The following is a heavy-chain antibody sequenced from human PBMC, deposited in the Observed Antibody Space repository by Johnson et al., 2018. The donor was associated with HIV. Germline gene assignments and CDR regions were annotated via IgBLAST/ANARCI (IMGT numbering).Heavy chain of an antibody. V-gene: IGHV3-30-3*01. CDR3: ARDGVAGTSGDI. CDR1: GFTFSSYA. Sequence: QVQLVESGGGVVQPGRSLRLSCAASGFTFSSYAMHWVRQAPGKGLEWVAVISYDGSNKYYADSVKGRFTISRDNSKNTLYLQMNSLRAEDTAVYYCARDGVAGTSGDIWGQVTMVTVSS. CDR2: ISYDGSNK. J-gene: IGHJ3*02. D-gene: IGHD6-19*01.